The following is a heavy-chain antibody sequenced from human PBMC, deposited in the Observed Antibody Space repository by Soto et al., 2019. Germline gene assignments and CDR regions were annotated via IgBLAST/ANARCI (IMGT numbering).Heavy chain of an antibody. D-gene: IGHD2-2*01. CDR3: ARARPPRSTNFYSDFDY. V-gene: IGHV3-53*04. CDR2: IYSGGST. Sequence: GGSLRLSCAASGFTVSSNYMSWVRQAPGKGLEWVSVIYSGGSTYYADSVKGRFTISRHNSKNTLYLQMNSLRAEDTAVYYCARARPPRSTNFYSDFDYWGQGTLVTVSS. CDR1: GFTVSSNY. J-gene: IGHJ4*02.